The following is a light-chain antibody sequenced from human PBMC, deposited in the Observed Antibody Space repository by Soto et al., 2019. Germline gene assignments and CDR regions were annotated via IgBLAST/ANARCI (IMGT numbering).Light chain of an antibody. CDR3: QQYNSYSS. CDR1: QSISSW. Sequence: DIQMTQSPSTLSASVGDRVTITCRASQSISSWLAWYQQKPGKAPNLLIYKASSLKSGVPSRFSGSGSGTEFTLTISNLQPDDFGTYYCQQYNSYSSFGQGTKLEI. J-gene: IGKJ2*01. CDR2: KAS. V-gene: IGKV1-5*03.